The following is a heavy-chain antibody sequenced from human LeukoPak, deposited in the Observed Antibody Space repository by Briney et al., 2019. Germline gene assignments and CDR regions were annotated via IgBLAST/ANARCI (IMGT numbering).Heavy chain of an antibody. CDR1: GFTFSSYA. V-gene: IGHV3-23*01. Sequence: SGGSLRLSCAASGFTFSSYAMSWVRQAPGKGLEWVSAISGSGGSTYYADSVKGRFTISRDNSKNTLYLQMNSLRAEDTAVYYCASYGSGSYYYGMDVWGQGTTVTVSS. J-gene: IGHJ6*02. CDR3: ASYGSGSYYYGMDV. CDR2: ISGSGGST. D-gene: IGHD3-10*01.